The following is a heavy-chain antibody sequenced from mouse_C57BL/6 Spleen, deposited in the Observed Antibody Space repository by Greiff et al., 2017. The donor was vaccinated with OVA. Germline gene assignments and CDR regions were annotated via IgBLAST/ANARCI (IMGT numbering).Heavy chain of an antibody. Sequence: QVQLQQSGPELVKPGASVKISCKASGYAFSSSWMNWVKQRPGQGLEWIGRIYPGDGDPNYNGKFKGTATLTADKSSSTAYMQLSSLTSEDSAVYFCAREGPFDYWGKGTTLTVSS. D-gene: IGHD3-3*01. CDR2: IYPGDGDP. CDR3: AREGPFDY. J-gene: IGHJ2*01. CDR1: GYAFSSSW. V-gene: IGHV1-82*01.